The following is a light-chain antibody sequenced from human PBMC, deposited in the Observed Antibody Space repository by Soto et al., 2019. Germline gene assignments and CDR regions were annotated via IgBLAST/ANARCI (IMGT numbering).Light chain of an antibody. J-gene: IGKJ2*01. CDR2: GTS. CDR1: QSVSSSY. Sequence: EIVLTQSPGTLSLSPGERATLSCRASQSVSSSYLAWYQQKPGQAPRLLIYGTSSMATGIPDRFSGSGSGTDFILTISRLEPEDFAVYYCQQYSDSVYTFGQGTKLEI. CDR3: QQYSDSVYT. V-gene: IGKV3-20*01.